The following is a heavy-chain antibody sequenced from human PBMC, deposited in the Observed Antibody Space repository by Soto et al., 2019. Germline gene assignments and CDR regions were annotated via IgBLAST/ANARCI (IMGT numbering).Heavy chain of an antibody. V-gene: IGHV4-34*01. CDR2: INHSGST. J-gene: IGHJ5*02. CDR1: GGSFSGYY. Sequence: SLTCAVYGGSFSGYYWSWIRQPPGKGLEWIGEINHSGSTNYNPSLKSRVTISVDTSKNQFSLKLSSVTAADTAVYYCARGHLRYYDFWSGPRSHWFDPWGQGTLVTVS. D-gene: IGHD3-3*01. CDR3: ARGHLRYYDFWSGPRSHWFDP.